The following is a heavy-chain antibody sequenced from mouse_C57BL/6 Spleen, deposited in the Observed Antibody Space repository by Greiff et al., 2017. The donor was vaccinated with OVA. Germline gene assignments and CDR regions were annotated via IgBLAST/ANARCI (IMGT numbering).Heavy chain of an antibody. CDR3: ASYDDRSCASYGY. D-gene: IGHD2-10*01. Sequence: VQLQQSGPELVKPGDSVKISCKASGYSFTDYNMTWVQQSHGKSLEWIGVINTNYGNTSYTQKFKGKATLTVDKSSSTAYMQLNSLTSEDSAVYSCASYDDRSCASYGYWGQGATLTVST. J-gene: IGHJ2*01. CDR1: GYSFTDYN. CDR2: INTNYGNT. V-gene: IGHV1-39*01.